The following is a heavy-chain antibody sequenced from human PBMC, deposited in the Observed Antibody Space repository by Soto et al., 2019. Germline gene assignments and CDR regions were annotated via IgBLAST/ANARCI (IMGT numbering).Heavy chain of an antibody. CDR1: GFTFSVSS. CDR2: IRSRANHYAT. J-gene: IGHJ4*02. V-gene: IGHV3-73*01. D-gene: IGHD3-16*01. Sequence: EVQLVESGGGLVRPGGSVRLSCAASGFTFSVSSMHWVRQASGKGLEWLGRIRSRANHYATTYSESIKGRVIISRDDSQDTMFLEMSSLRTEDTAMYYCAIEGVGFGHWGQGTLVTVS. CDR3: AIEGVGFGH.